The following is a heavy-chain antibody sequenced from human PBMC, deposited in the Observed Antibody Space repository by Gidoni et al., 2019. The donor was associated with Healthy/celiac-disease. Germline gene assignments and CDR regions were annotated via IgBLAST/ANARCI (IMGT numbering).Heavy chain of an antibody. V-gene: IGHV1-46*03. CDR1: GYTFTSHY. CDR2: IHPSGGST. CDR3: ARGDYDSSGYSPPEVVY. Sequence: QVQLVQSGAEVKKPGASVKVSCKASGYTFTSHYMHWVRQAPGQGLEWMEIIHPSGGSTSYAQKFQGRVTMTRDTSTSTVYMELSSLRSEDTAVYYCARGDYDSSGYSPPEVVYWGQGTLVTVSS. D-gene: IGHD3-22*01. J-gene: IGHJ4*02.